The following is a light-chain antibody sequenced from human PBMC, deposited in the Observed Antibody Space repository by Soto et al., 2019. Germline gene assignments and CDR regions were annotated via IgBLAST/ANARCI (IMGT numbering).Light chain of an antibody. J-gene: IGKJ5*01. CDR1: QTINRIY. CDR2: RTS. V-gene: IGKV3-20*01. Sequence: EIVLTQSPGNLSLSPGERATLSCKASQTINRIYVAWYQQKPGQAPRFLIYRTSDRATGIPDRFSGSGSGTDFTLTISRLEPEDFAVYYCQQYGSSLITFGQGTRLEIK. CDR3: QQYGSSLIT.